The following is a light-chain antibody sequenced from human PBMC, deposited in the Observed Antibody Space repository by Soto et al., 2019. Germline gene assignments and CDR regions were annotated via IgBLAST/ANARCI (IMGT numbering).Light chain of an antibody. CDR1: SGHSRYA. Sequence: QPVLTQSPSASASLGASVKLTCTLSSGHSRYAIAWHQQQPEKGPRYLMKLNSDGSHSKGDGIPDRFSGSSSGAERYLTISSLQSEDEADYYWQTGGTGTYAVFGGGTQLTVL. V-gene: IGLV4-69*01. CDR2: LNSDGSH. J-gene: IGLJ7*01. CDR3: QTGGTGTYAV.